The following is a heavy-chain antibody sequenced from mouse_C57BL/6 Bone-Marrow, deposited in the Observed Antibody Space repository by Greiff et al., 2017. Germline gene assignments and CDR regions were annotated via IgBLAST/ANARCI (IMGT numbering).Heavy chain of an antibody. CDR2: IYPGDGDT. CDR1: GYAFSSSW. Sequence: QVQLQQSGPELVKPGASVKISCKASGYAFSSSWMNWVKQRPGKGLEWIGRIYPGDGDTNYNGKFKGKATLTADKSSSTAYLQLSSLTSEDSAVYFCARYWFAYWGQGTLVTVSA. V-gene: IGHV1-82*01. J-gene: IGHJ3*01. CDR3: ARYWFAY.